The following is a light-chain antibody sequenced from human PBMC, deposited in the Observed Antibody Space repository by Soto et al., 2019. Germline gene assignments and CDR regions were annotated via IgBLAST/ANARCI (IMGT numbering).Light chain of an antibody. CDR1: QSISSS. CDR2: AAS. V-gene: IGKV1-6*01. CDR3: LQDYNYPRT. Sequence: IQMTQSPSSLSASVGDRVTITCRASQSISSSFNWYQQKPGKAPKLLIYAASSLQSGVPSRFSGSGSGTDFTLTISSLQPEDFATYYCLQDYNYPRTFGQGTKVDIK. J-gene: IGKJ1*01.